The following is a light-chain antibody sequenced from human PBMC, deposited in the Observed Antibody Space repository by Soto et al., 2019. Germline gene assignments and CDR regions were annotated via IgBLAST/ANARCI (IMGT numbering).Light chain of an antibody. CDR3: SSYTTTTTRVV. J-gene: IGLJ2*01. V-gene: IGLV2-14*01. CDR1: SSDIGAYIY. Sequence: QSALTQPPSASGSPGQSVTISCTGTSSDIGAYIYVSWYQQHPGKAPKLMISEVSNRPSGVSNRFSGSKSGNTASLTISGLQTKDEADYYCSSYTTTTTRVVFGGGTQLTVL. CDR2: EVS.